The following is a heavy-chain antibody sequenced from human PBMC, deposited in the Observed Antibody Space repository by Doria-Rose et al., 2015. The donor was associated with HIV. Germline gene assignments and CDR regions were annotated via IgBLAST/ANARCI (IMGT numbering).Heavy chain of an antibody. CDR3: ARDRSGGTSGSYYYDF. CDR1: GYTFTNYG. J-gene: IGHJ4*02. V-gene: IGHV1-3*01. CDR2: IIAGNGNT. D-gene: IGHD1-1*01. Sequence: SGYTFTNYGIHWVRQTPGQRLEWVGWIIAGNGNTKYSQKFHDRITITRDTSASAAYMELSSLRSEDTAVYYCARDRSGGTSGSYYYDFWGQGTLVTISS.